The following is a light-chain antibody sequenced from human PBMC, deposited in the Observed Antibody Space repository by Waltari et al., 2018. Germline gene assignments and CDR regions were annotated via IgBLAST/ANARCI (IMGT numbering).Light chain of an antibody. CDR1: HYNIGSNT. CDR2: SNN. J-gene: IGLJ2*01. CDR3: SSWGGSLAGVV. V-gene: IGLV1-44*01. Sequence: QSVLTQPPSASGTPGQRVTISCSGSHYNIGSNTVNRYQQLPGTAPTLLNYSNNQRPSGVPDRFSGSTVGTSASLAISGLQSEDEAHYYCSSWGGSLAGVVFGGGTKLTVL.